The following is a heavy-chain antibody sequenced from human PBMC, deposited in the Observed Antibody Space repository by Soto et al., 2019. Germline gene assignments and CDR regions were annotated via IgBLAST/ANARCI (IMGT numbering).Heavy chain of an antibody. J-gene: IGHJ5*02. Sequence: WIRQPPGKGLEWIGYIYPGDSDTRYSPSFQGQVTISADKSISTAYLQWSSLKASDTAMYYCARSGVGAKFYNWFDPWGQGTLVTVSS. CDR3: ARSGVGAKFYNWFDP. D-gene: IGHD1-26*01. CDR2: IYPGDSDT. V-gene: IGHV5-51*01.